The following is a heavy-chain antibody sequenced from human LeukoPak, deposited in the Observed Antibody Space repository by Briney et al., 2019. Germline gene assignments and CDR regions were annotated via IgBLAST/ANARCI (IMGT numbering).Heavy chain of an antibody. D-gene: IGHD4-23*01. CDR1: GLTFSSYW. V-gene: IGHV3-74*01. CDR3: ARDDLGGHADYGGNPPTPFDY. CDR2: VNSDGSST. Sequence: PGGSLRLSCAASGLTFSSYWMHWVRQAPGKGLVWVSRVNSDGSSTSYADSVKGRFTISRDNAKNTLYLQMNSLRAEDTAVYYCARDDLGGHADYGGNPPTPFDYWGQGTLVTVSS. J-gene: IGHJ4*02.